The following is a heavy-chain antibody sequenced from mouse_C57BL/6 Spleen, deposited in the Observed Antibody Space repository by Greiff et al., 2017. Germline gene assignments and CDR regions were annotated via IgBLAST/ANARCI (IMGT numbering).Heavy chain of an antibody. CDR2: ISYDGSN. V-gene: IGHV3-6*01. Sequence: DVQLQESGPGLVQPSQSLSLICSVTGYSITSGYYWNWIRQFPGNKLEWMGYISYDGSNNYNPSPKNRISITRDTSNNQFFLKLNSVTTEDTATYYCARDDGYYLYYYAMDYWGQGTSVTVSS. CDR1: GYSITSGYY. CDR3: ARDDGYYLYYYAMDY. D-gene: IGHD2-3*01. J-gene: IGHJ4*01.